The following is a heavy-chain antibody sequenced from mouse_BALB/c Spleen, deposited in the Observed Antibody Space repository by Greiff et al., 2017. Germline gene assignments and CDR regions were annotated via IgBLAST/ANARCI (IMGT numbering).Heavy chain of an antibody. J-gene: IGHJ2*01. CDR3: AIGFYCGSSSYFDY. CDR2: ISYSGST. CDR1: GYSITSDYA. D-gene: IGHD1-1*01. Sequence: VQLEQSGPGLVKPSQSLSLTCTVTGYSITSDYAWNWIRQFPGNNLEWMGYISYSGSTSYNPSLKSRISFTRDTSTNLFFLQFNSVTTEVTATYYCAIGFYCGSSSYFDYWGQGTTLTVSS. V-gene: IGHV3-2*02.